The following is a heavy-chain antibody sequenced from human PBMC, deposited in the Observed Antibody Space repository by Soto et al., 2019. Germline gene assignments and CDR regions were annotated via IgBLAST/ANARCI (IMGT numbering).Heavy chain of an antibody. CDR2: IYYSGST. J-gene: IGHJ5*02. CDR3: ARYASQLPLNWFDP. V-gene: IGHV4-59*08. Sequence: PSETLSLTCTVSGGSISSYYWSWIRQPPGKGLEWIGYIYYSGSTNYNPSLKSRVTISVDTSKNQFSLKLSSVTAADTAVYYCARYASQLPLNWFDPWGQGTLVTVSS. D-gene: IGHD2-2*01. CDR1: GGSISSYY.